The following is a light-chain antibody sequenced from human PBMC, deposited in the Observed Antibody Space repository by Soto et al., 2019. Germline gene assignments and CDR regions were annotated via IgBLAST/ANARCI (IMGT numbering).Light chain of an antibody. CDR2: DAS. CDR1: QNINNW. V-gene: IGKV1-5*01. CDR3: QHYNSDPWT. J-gene: IGKJ1*01. Sequence: DIPMTQSPSSLSASVGDRVTITCRARQNINNWLAWYQQKPGRAPKLLIYDASSLESGVPARFSGSGSETEFTLTISSLQPEDSATYYCQHYNSDPWTFGQGTKVEIK.